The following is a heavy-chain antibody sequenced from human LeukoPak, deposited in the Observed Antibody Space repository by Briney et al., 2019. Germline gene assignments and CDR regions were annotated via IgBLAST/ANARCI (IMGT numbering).Heavy chain of an antibody. J-gene: IGHJ6*02. CDR2: IWYDGSNK. Sequence: GGSLRLSCAASGFTFSSYGMHWVRQAPGKGLEWVAVIWYDGSNKYYADSVKGRFTISRDNSKNTLYLQMNSLRAEDTAVYYCARDCYDSSGYYYEIYYYYGMDVWGQGTTVTVSS. D-gene: IGHD3-22*01. V-gene: IGHV3-33*01. CDR3: ARDCYDSSGYYYEIYYYYGMDV. CDR1: GFTFSSYG.